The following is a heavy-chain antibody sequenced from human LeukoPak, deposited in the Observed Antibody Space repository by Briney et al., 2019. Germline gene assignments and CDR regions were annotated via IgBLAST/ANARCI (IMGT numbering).Heavy chain of an antibody. J-gene: IGHJ4*02. CDR2: INPNSGGT. V-gene: IGHV1-2*02. CDR1: GYTFTGYY. D-gene: IGHD6-6*01. CDR3: ARASASYGSSWLGYFDY. Sequence: ASVKVSCKASGYTFTGYYMHWVRQAPGQGLEWMGWINPNSGGTNYAQKFQGRVTMTRDTSISTAYMELSRLRSDDTAVYYCARASASYGSSWLGYFDYWGQGTLVTVSS.